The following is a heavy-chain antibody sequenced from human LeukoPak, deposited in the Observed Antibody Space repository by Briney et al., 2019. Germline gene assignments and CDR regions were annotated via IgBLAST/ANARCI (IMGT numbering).Heavy chain of an antibody. J-gene: IGHJ5*02. CDR2: ISGSGGST. D-gene: IGHD3-10*01. CDR1: GFTFSSYA. CDR3: VLLWFGTPFDP. Sequence: GGSLRLSCAASGFTFSSYAMSWVRQAPGKGLEWVSAISGSGGSTYYADSVEGRFTISRDNSKNTLYLQMNSLRAEDTAVYYCVLLWFGTPFDPWGQGTLVTVSS. V-gene: IGHV3-23*01.